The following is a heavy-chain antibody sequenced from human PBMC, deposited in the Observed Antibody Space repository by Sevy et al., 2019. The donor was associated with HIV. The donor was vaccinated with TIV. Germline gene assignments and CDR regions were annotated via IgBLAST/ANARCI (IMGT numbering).Heavy chain of an antibody. CDR2: ISYDGSNK. CDR1: GFTFSSYG. V-gene: IGHV3-30*18. CDR3: AKSNYDFWGGYSYYYYGMDV. D-gene: IGHD3-3*01. Sequence: GGSLRLSCAASGFTFSSYGMHWVRQAPGKGLEWVAVISYDGSNKYYANSVKGRITLSRDNSKNTLYLQMNSLRAEDTAVYYCAKSNYDFWGGYSYYYYGMDVWGQGTTVTVSS. J-gene: IGHJ6*02.